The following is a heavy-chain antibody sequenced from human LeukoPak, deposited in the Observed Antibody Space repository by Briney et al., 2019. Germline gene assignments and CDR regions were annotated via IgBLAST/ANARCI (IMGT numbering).Heavy chain of an antibody. Sequence: GESLKIYCKGSGYSFTSYWIGWVRQMPGKGLEWMGIIYPGDSDTRYSPSFQGQVTISADKSISTAYLQWSSLKASDTAMYYCASAGGHYYDSSGYYYAHWGQGTLVTVSS. D-gene: IGHD3-22*01. CDR1: GYSFTSYW. CDR3: ASAGGHYYDSSGYYYAH. J-gene: IGHJ4*02. CDR2: IYPGDSDT. V-gene: IGHV5-51*01.